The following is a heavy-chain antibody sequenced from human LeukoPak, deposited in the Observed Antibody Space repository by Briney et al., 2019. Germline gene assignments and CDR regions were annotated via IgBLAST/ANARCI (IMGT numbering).Heavy chain of an antibody. V-gene: IGHV3-66*01. J-gene: IGHJ4*02. Sequence: GGSLRLSCAASGFTVSSNYMSWVRQAPGKGLEWVSVIYSGGSTCYADSVKGRFTISRDNSKNTLYLQMNSLRAEDTAVYYCARDLGTTVTTYHGYWGQGTLVTVSS. CDR3: ARDLGTTVTTYHGY. CDR2: IYSGGST. CDR1: GFTVSSNY. D-gene: IGHD4-11*01.